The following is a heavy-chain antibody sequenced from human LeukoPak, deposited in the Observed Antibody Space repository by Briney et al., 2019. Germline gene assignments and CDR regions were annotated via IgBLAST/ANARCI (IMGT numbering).Heavy chain of an antibody. CDR1: DGSISDYY. CDR2: IYARGGT. CDR3: AREVRFLDTYYYYMDV. D-gene: IGHD3-3*01. V-gene: IGHV4-4*07. Sequence: SETLSLTCTVCDGSISDYYWSWIRQSAEKGLEWIGRIYARGGTNYNPPLRSRVAISMDTSKNQFSLKMNSVTAADTAVYYCAREVRFLDTYYYYMDVRGKGTTVTVSS. J-gene: IGHJ6*03.